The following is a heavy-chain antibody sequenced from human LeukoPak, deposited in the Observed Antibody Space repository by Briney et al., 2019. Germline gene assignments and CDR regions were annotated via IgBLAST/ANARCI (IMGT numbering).Heavy chain of an antibody. V-gene: IGHV4-59*01. D-gene: IGHD6-13*01. CDR2: IYYSGTT. Sequence: SETLSLTCTVSGGSISSYYWNCIRQPPGKGLEWIGYIYYSGTTNYNPSLKSRVTISVDTSKNQFSLKLSSVTAADTAVYYCARGVYIAAAQYGYWGQGTLVTVSS. J-gene: IGHJ4*02. CDR3: ARGVYIAAAQYGY. CDR1: GGSISSYY.